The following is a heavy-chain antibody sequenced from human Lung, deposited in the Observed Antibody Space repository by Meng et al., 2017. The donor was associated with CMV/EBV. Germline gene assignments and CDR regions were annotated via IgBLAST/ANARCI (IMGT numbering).Heavy chain of an antibody. J-gene: IGHJ1*01. CDR3: LRRSGGSV. CDR1: GDSITNHNW. Sequence: QLRESGPALVNPSATLSLPCAVSGDSITNHNWWAWVRQPPGKGLEWIGEIPHRGSSAYNPSLKSRVSMSIDKSKNQFSLKLTSVTAADTAVYHCLRRSGGSVWGQGTLVTVSS. D-gene: IGHD3-10*01. CDR2: IPHRGSS. V-gene: IGHV4-4*02.